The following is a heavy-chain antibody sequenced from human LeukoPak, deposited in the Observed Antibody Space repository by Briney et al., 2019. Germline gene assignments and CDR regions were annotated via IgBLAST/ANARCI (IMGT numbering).Heavy chain of an antibody. V-gene: IGHV4-39*01. D-gene: IGHD2-8*02. J-gene: IGHJ5*02. Sequence: SETLSLTCTVSGGSISSNNYYWGWIRQPPGKGLEWIATIYYSGTTYYNPSLRSRVTTSVDTSKNQFSLKLISVTAADTAVYXXXXXXHXSTGTNWFDPWGQGTLVTVSS. CDR2: IYYSGTT. CDR1: GGSISSNNYY. CDR3: XXXXHXSTGTNWFDP.